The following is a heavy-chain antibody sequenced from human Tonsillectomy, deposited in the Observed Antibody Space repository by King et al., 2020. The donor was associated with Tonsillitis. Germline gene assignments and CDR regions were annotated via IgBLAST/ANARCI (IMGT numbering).Heavy chain of an antibody. Sequence: VQLQESGPGLVKPSETLSLTCTVSGGSISTYYWSWIRQPPGKGLEWIGYIYYSGSTNYNPSLKRRVTISVDTSKNQFSLKLSSVTAADTAVYYCARDRGSGWYGYFQHWGQGTLVTVSS. CDR3: ARDRGSGWYGYFQH. CDR2: IYYSGST. J-gene: IGHJ1*01. D-gene: IGHD6-19*01. V-gene: IGHV4-59*01. CDR1: GGSISTYY.